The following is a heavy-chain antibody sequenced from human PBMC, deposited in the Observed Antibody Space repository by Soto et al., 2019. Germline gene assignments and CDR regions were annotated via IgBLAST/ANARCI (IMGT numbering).Heavy chain of an antibody. D-gene: IGHD3-10*01. CDR2: ISPSGYSA. CDR1: GLAFSNYA. CDR3: AKGQPLGEPFDH. Sequence: GGSLRLSCAASGLAFSNYAISWVRQPPGKGLEWVSTISPSGYSAYYGGAVKCRFTTYRDTSKSTLYLQMNSLRADDTAVYYCAKGQPLGEPFDHWGKGT. J-gene: IGHJ4*02. V-gene: IGHV3-23*01.